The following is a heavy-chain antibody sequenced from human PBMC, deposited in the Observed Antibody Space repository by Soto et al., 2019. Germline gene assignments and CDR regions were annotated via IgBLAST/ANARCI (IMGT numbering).Heavy chain of an antibody. D-gene: IGHD2-15*01. CDR3: ARDLENMGYCSGGSCYSAGPFDY. CDR1: GFTFSSYS. V-gene: IGHV3-48*01. CDR2: ISSSSSTI. Sequence: ESGGGLVQPGGSLRLSCAASGFTFSSYSMNWVRQAPGTGLEWVSYISSSSSTIYYADSVKGRFTISRDNAKNSLYLQMNSLRAEDTAVYYCARDLENMGYCSGGSCYSAGPFDYCGKGTLVTVSS. J-gene: IGHJ4*02.